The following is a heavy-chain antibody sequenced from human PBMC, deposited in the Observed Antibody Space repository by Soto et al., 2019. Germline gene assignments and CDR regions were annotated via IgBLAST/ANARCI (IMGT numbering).Heavy chain of an antibody. CDR1: GFTFDDYT. D-gene: IGHD3-10*01. CDR3: AKDGRKRYCSGFDY. V-gene: IGHV3-43*01. CDR2: ISWDGGST. Sequence: EVQLVESGGVVVQPGGSLRLSCAASGFTFDDYTMHWVRQAPGKGLEWVSLISWDGGSTYYADSVKGRFTISRDNSKNSLYLQMNSLRTEDTALYYCAKDGRKRYCSGFDYWGQGTLVTVSS. J-gene: IGHJ4*02.